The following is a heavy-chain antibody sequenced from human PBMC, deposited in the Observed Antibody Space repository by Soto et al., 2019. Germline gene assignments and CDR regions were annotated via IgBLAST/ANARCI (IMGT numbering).Heavy chain of an antibody. D-gene: IGHD3-22*01. Sequence: PGGSLRLSCAASGFTFSSYGMHWVRQAPGKGLEWVAVIWYDGSNKYYADSVKGRFTISRDNSKNTLYLQMNSLRAEDTAVYYCARVSAHYYDSSGYFDYWGQGTLVTVSS. V-gene: IGHV3-33*01. J-gene: IGHJ4*02. CDR3: ARVSAHYYDSSGYFDY. CDR2: IWYDGSNK. CDR1: GFTFSSYG.